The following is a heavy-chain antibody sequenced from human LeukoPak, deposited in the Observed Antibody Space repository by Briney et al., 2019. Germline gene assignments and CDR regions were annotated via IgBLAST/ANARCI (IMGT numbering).Heavy chain of an antibody. V-gene: IGHV4-4*07. D-gene: IGHD2-2*01. CDR1: GGSISSYY. J-gene: IGHJ6*02. CDR2: IYTSGST. CDR3: ARGGSSTSPYYYYGMDV. Sequence: PSETLSLTCTVSGGSISSYYWSWIRQPAGKGLEWIGRIYTSGSTNYNPSLKSRVTVSVDTSKNQFSLKLSSVTAADTAVYYCARGGSSTSPYYYYGMDVWGQGTTVTVSS.